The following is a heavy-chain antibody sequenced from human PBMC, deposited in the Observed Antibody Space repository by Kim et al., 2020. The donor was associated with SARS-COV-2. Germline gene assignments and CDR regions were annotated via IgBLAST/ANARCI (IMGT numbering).Heavy chain of an antibody. CDR3: AKKWWELDV. D-gene: IGHD2-15*01. V-gene: IGHV3-23*01. CDR2: ISESSGAT. Sequence: GGSLRLSCAASGFIFSNSAMSWVRQAPGKGLEWVSSISESSGATYYADSVKGRFTISRDNSKNMLYLQMNSLRAEDTAVYHCAKKWWELDVWGQGTMVTASS. J-gene: IGHJ3*01. CDR1: GFIFSNSA.